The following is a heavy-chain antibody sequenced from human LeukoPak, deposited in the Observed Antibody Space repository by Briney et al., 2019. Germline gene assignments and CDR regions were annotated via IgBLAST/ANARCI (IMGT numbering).Heavy chain of an antibody. Sequence: PGGSLRLSCVASGFTFNNYAMSWVRQAPGKGPEWVSQISVSGHKTHYADAVEGRFTISRDDRDNTLYLQMNGLRGDDTAVYYCAKDLPDYLYGSESPPIWGPGTLVTVSS. CDR3: AKDLPDYLYGSESPPI. CDR1: GFTFNNYA. J-gene: IGHJ4*02. CDR2: ISVSGHKT. V-gene: IGHV3-23*01. D-gene: IGHD3-10*01.